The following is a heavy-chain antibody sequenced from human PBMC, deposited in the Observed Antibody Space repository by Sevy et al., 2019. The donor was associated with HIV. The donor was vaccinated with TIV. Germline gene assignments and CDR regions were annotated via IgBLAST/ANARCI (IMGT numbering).Heavy chain of an antibody. J-gene: IGHJ6*03. V-gene: IGHV3-7*01. Sequence: GGSLRLSCAASGFTFSSYWMSWVRQAPGKGLEWVANIKQDGSEKYYVDSVKGRFTISRDNAKNSLYLEMNSLRAEDTAVYYCARRFLEWELSTVYYYYYMDVWGKGTTVTVSS. CDR1: GFTFSSYW. CDR3: ARRFLEWELSTVYYYYYMDV. CDR2: IKQDGSEK. D-gene: IGHD3-3*01.